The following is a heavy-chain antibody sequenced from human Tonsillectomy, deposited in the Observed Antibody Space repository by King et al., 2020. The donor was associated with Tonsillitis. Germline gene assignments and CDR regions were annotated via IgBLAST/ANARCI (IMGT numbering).Heavy chain of an antibody. V-gene: IGHV3-30*18. CDR2: ISYDVSNE. D-gene: IGHD6-13*01. Sequence: VQLVQSGGGVVQPGRSLRLSCAASGFTFSSYGMHWVRQAPGKGLEWVAVISYDVSNEYYADSVKGRFTISRDNSKDTLYLQLNSLKPEDTAVYYCAKAALYLSSSEPDYWGQGTLVTVSS. CDR1: GFTFSSYG. CDR3: AKAALYLSSSEPDY. J-gene: IGHJ4*02.